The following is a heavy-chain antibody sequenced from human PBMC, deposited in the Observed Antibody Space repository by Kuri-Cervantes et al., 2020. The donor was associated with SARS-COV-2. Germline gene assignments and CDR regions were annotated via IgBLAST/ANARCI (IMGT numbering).Heavy chain of an antibody. V-gene: IGHV3-30*03. CDR1: RFTFRNYG. CDR2: ISYDETYK. CDR3: AAERYEWLAYAYYFDL. D-gene: IGHD6-19*01. J-gene: IGHJ4*02. Sequence: GESLKISCAASRFTFRNYGMHWVRQAPGKGLEWVALISYDETYKYYADSVEGRFTISRDNSENTLYLQMNSLRAEDTAMYYCAAERYEWLAYAYYFDLWGQGTLVTVCS.